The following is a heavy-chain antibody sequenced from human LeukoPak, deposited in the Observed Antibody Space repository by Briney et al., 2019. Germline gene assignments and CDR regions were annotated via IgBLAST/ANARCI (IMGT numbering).Heavy chain of an antibody. V-gene: IGHV1-46*01. CDR3: ARLRASSSSLSLHLDY. Sequence: ASEKVSCKASGYTFTSYYMHWVRQAPGQGLEWMGIINPSGGSTSYAQKFQGRVTMNRDTSTSTVYMELSSLRSEDTAVYYCARLRASSSSLSLHLDYWGQGTLVTVSS. D-gene: IGHD6-6*01. CDR1: GYTFTSYY. J-gene: IGHJ4*02. CDR2: INPSGGST.